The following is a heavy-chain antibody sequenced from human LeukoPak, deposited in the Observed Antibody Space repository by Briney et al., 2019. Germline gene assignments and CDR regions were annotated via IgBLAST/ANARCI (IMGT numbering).Heavy chain of an antibody. D-gene: IGHD2-2*01. CDR1: GFTFGDHA. J-gene: IGHJ4*02. Sequence: GRSLRLSCTASGFTFGDHAMSWFRQAPGKGLEWVGFIRNKASGGTTEYAASVKGRFTISRDDSKTIAYLQMNSLKTEDTAVYYCSRARYCSGTSCFFDHWGQGTVVTVSS. CDR2: IRNKASGGTT. V-gene: IGHV3-49*03. CDR3: SRARYCSGTSCFFDH.